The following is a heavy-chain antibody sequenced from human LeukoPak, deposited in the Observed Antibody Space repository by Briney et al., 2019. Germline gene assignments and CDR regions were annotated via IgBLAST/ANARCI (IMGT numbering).Heavy chain of an antibody. CDR3: ARGRGTSGSNRDFYYYYMDV. CDR1: GYILTDYA. V-gene: IGHV1-3*01. J-gene: IGHJ6*03. CDR2: MNAGNGNT. Sequence: ASVKVSCKASGYILTDYAIHWLRQAPGQRPEWMGWMNAGNGNTKYSQKFQGRITLIRDTSAATAYMELSSLRHDDLAVYYCARGRGTSGSNRDFYYYYMDVWGKGTTVTVSS. D-gene: IGHD2-15*01.